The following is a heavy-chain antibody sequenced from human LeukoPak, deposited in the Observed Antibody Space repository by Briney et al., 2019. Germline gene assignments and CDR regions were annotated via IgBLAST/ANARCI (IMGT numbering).Heavy chain of an antibody. CDR1: GFTVSSNY. CDR2: IYSGGST. Sequence: GGSLRLSCAASGFTVSSNYMSWVRQAPGKGLEWVSVIYSGGSTYYADSVKGRFTISRDNSKNTLYLQMNSLRAEDTAVYYCARVGRRYSYGYFDYWGQGTLVTVSS. V-gene: IGHV3-66*01. J-gene: IGHJ4*02. CDR3: ARVGRRYSYGYFDY. D-gene: IGHD5-18*01.